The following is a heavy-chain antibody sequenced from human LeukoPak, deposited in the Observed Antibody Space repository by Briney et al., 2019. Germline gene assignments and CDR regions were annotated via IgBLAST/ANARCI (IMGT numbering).Heavy chain of an antibody. D-gene: IGHD6-6*01. V-gene: IGHV4-34*01. J-gene: IGHJ4*02. CDR3: ARESSSARPVLGGGRYFDY. Sequence: SETLSLTCAVYGGSFSGYYWSWIRQPPGKGLEWIGEINHSGSTNYNPSLKSRVTISVDTSKNQFSLKLSSVTAADTAVYYCARESSSARPVLGGGRYFDYWGQGTLVTVS. CDR1: GGSFSGYY. CDR2: INHSGST.